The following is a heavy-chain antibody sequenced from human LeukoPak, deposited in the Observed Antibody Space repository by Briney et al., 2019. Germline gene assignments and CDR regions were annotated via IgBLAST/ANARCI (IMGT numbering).Heavy chain of an antibody. CDR1: GGSFSGYY. CDR2: INHSGST. D-gene: IGHD2-2*02. V-gene: IGHV4-34*01. Sequence: SETLSLTCAVYGGSFSGYYWSWIRQPPGKGLEWIGEINHSGSTNYNPSLKSRVTISVGTSKNQFSLKLSSVTAADTAVYYCARGRLLYCSSTSRYTGIAARPGKYFDYWGQGTLVTVSS. CDR3: ARGRLLYCSSTSRYTGIAARPGKYFDY. J-gene: IGHJ4*02.